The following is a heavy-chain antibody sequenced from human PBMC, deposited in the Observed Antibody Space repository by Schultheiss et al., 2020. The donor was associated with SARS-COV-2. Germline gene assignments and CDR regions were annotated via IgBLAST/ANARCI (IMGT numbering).Heavy chain of an antibody. D-gene: IGHD6-13*01. CDR2: IYHSGST. J-gene: IGHJ3*02. Sequence: SETLSLTCAVSGGSISSGGYSWSWIRQPPGKGLEWIGYIYHSGSTYYNPSLKSRVTISVDTSKNQFSLKLSSVTAADTAVYYCARDDSSSWYGGIDIWGQGTMVTVSS. CDR3: ARDDSSSWYGGIDI. V-gene: IGHV4-30-2*01. CDR1: GGSISSGGYS.